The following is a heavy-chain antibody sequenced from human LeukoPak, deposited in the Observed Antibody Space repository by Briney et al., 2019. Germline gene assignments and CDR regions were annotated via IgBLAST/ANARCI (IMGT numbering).Heavy chain of an antibody. D-gene: IGHD5-24*01. V-gene: IGHV4-39*07. CDR2: IYYSGST. Sequence: SETLSLTCTVSGGSISSGSFSWGWIRQPPGKGLEWIANIYYSGSTYYNPSLKSRVTISVDTSKNQFSLKLTSVTAADTAVYYCARIRWLQLGYFDSWGQGTLVTVSS. J-gene: IGHJ4*02. CDR1: GGSISSGSFS. CDR3: ARIRWLQLGYFDS.